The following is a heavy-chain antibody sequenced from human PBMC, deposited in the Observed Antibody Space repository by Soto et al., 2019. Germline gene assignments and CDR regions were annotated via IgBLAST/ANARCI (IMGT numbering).Heavy chain of an antibody. D-gene: IGHD6-19*01. Sequence: QVQLVQSGAEVKKPGASVKVSCKTSGFTFTSYCMHWVRQAPGQGLEWMGIINPSGGGTSYAQKFQGRVTMTRDTSTITAYMEMSSLRYEDTAMYYCATYYCAREGSSCWPFDYWGQGTLVTVSS. CDR3: ATYYCAREGSSCWPFDY. V-gene: IGHV1-46*01. CDR1: GFTFTSYC. CDR2: INPSGGGT. J-gene: IGHJ4*02.